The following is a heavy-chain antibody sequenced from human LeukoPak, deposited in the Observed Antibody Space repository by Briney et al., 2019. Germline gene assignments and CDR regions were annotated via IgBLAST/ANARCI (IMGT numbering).Heavy chain of an antibody. CDR2: ISDVGSNK. J-gene: IGHJ5*02. CDR1: GFTFSIYG. CDR3: AIDRGDEGWFDP. Sequence: GGSRRLSCAASGFTFSIYGIHWVRQAPGKGLEWEAVISDVGSNKCYADSVKGRFTISRVNSKNTLYLQMTSLRAEEPALYYCAIDRGDEGWFDPWGQGTLVTVSS. D-gene: IGHD3-10*01. V-gene: IGHV3-30*01.